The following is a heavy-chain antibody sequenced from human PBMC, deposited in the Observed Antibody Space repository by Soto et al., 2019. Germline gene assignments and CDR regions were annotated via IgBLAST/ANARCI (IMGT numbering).Heavy chain of an antibody. CDR1: GYTFTSHC. Sequence: GASVKVSCKTSGYTFTSHCVTWVRQAPGQGLEWMGWISGYTDNTNYAQKLQGRVTMTTDTSTSTAYMELSSLRSDDTAVYYCARDEGYYYAGGGFYRWDYWGQGTLVTVSS. CDR3: ARDEGYYYAGGGFYRWDY. CDR2: ISGYTDNT. D-gene: IGHD3-22*01. V-gene: IGHV1-18*04. J-gene: IGHJ4*02.